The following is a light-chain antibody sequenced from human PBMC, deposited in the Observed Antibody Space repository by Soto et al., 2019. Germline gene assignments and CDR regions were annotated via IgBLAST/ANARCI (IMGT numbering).Light chain of an antibody. J-gene: IGLJ1*01. Sequence: QSALTQPASVSGSPGQSITISCTGTSSDVGGYNYVSWYQQHLGKAPKLMIYDVSNRPSGVSNRFSASKSGKRASLTISGLQAEDETDYYCSSYTSSSTLFVLGNGTKLTVL. V-gene: IGLV2-14*01. CDR3: SSYTSSSTLFV. CDR1: SSDVGGYNY. CDR2: DVS.